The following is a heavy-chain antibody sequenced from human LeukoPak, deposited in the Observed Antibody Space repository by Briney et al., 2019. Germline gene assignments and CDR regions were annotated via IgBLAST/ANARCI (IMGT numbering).Heavy chain of an antibody. CDR1: GYTFTSYY. Sequence: ASVKVSCKASGYTFTSYYMHWVRQAPGQGLEWMGIINPSGGSTSYAQKFQGRVSMTMDMSTSTVYMELSSLRSEETGVYYCARGGGITMIVHWFDPWGQGTLVTVSS. V-gene: IGHV1-46*01. CDR3: ARGGGITMIVHWFDP. D-gene: IGHD3-22*01. J-gene: IGHJ5*02. CDR2: INPSGGST.